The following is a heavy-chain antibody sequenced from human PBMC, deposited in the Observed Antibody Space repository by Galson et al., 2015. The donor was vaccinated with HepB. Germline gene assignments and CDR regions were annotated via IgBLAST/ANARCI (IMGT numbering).Heavy chain of an antibody. V-gene: IGHV1-18*04. Sequence: SVKVSCKASGYTFTSYGISWVRQAPGQGLEWMGWISAYNGNTNYAQKLQGRVTMTTDTSTSTAYMELRSLRSDDTAVYYCARYSLEDIVVVVAAVNGMDVWGQGTTVTVSS. D-gene: IGHD2-15*01. CDR1: GYTFTSYG. J-gene: IGHJ6*02. CDR2: ISAYNGNT. CDR3: ARYSLEDIVVVVAAVNGMDV.